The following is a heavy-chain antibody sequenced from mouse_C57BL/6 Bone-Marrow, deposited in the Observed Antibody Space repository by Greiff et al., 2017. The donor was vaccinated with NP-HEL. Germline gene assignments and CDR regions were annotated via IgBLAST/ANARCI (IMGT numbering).Heavy chain of an antibody. CDR3: ARERDYDDWFAY. J-gene: IGHJ3*01. V-gene: IGHV1-64*01. D-gene: IGHD2-4*01. CDR1: GYTFTSYW. Sequence: VQLQQPGAELVKPGASVKLSCKASGYTFTSYWMHWVKQRPGQGLEWIGMIHPNSGSTNYNEKFKSKATLTVDKSSSTAYMQLSSLTSEDSAVYYCARERDYDDWFAYWGQGTLVTVSA. CDR2: IHPNSGST.